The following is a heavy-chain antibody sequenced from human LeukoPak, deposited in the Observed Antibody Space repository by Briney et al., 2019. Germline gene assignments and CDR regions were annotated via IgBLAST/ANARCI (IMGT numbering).Heavy chain of an antibody. CDR3: ATDTSITAAGNLTY. D-gene: IGHD6-13*01. V-gene: IGHV1-69*13. J-gene: IGHJ4*02. CDR1: GGTFSSYA. Sequence: SVKVSCKASGGTFSSYAISWVRQAPGQGLEWMGGIIPIFGTANYAQKFQGRVTITADESTSTAYMELNSLRSEDTAVYFCATDTSITAAGNLTYWGQGTLVTVSS. CDR2: IIPIFGTA.